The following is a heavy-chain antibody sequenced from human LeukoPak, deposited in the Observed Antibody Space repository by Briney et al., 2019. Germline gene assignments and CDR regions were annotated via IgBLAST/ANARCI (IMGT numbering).Heavy chain of an antibody. Sequence: GGSLRLPCAASGLTFGDDYMDWVRQAPGKGLEWVGRARNKANSYTTEYAASVKGRFIISRDDSKNSLYLQMNSLGTEDTALYYCAKSDPNWRYFDYWGQGTLVTVSS. D-gene: IGHD7-27*01. V-gene: IGHV3-72*01. CDR1: GLTFGDDY. CDR2: ARNKANSYTT. J-gene: IGHJ4*02. CDR3: AKSDPNWRYFDY.